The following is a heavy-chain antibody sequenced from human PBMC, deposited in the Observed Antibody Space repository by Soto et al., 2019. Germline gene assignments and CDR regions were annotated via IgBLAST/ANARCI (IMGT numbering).Heavy chain of an antibody. J-gene: IGHJ1*01. CDR2: IRSKANDYAT. CDR3: TGGYCTGGTCYSGYFQH. CDR1: GSPFVGFT. Sequence: EVQLVQSGGGLVQPGGPLKLSVAAPGSPFVGFTLLWVPRPSGEGLQGVGRIRSKANDYATTYIASVKGRFTISRDDSRNTAYLQMSDLKTEDTAVYYCTGGYCTGGTCYSGYFQHWGQGALVTVFS. V-gene: IGHV3-73*02. D-gene: IGHD2-15*01.